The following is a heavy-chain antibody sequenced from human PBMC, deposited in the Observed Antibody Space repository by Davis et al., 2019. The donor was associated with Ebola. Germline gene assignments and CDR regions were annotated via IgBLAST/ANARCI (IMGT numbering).Heavy chain of an antibody. CDR3: AKAVGRAAYYSTYMDV. Sequence: GESLKISCAASGFTFSTNAMTWVRQAPGKGLEWVSVINGDGDDTYYTDSVKGRFTISRDNFKNTLNLQMNSLGVEDTAVYYCAKAVGRAAYYSTYMDVWGKGTMVTVSS. V-gene: IGHV3-23*01. J-gene: IGHJ6*03. CDR2: INGDGDDT. CDR1: GFTFSTNA. D-gene: IGHD1-26*01.